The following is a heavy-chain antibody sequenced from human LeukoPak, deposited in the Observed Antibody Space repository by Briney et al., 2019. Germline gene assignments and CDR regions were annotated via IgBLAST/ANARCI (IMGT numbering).Heavy chain of an antibody. CDR3: ATKKYYYDTSPRGWFDP. D-gene: IGHD3-22*01. Sequence: PGGSLRLSCAASGFTFSDYWMTWVRRAPGKGLEWVATINQDGSEMSYVGSAKGRYTISRDNAKNSLYLQMNSLRVEDTAVYYCATKKYYYDTSPRGWFDPWGQGTLVTVSS. J-gene: IGHJ5*02. CDR1: GFTFSDYW. CDR2: INQDGSEM. V-gene: IGHV3-7*01.